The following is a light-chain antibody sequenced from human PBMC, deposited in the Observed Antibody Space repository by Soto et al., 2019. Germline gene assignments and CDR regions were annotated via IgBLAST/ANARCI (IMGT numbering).Light chain of an antibody. Sequence: DTVMTQTPLSLSVTPGQPASISCKSSQSLLRSDGKTYLSWYLQKPGHPPQLLIYGVSNRFSGVPDRFSGSGSGTEFTLQISRVEAADVGVYFCFQGGHLPYTFGQGTKLDIK. V-gene: IGKV2-29*03. CDR3: FQGGHLPYT. CDR2: GVS. CDR1: QSLLRSDGKTY. J-gene: IGKJ2*01.